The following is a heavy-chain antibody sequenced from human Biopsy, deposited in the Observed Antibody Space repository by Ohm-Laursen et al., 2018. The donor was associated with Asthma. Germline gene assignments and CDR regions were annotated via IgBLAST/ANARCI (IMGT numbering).Heavy chain of an antibody. CDR3: ARRITIFGVVQKDHGMDA. Sequence: SDTLSLTWSVSGGSMTATSHYWDWLRQAPGKGLDWIGYISYGGKSSYNPSLKNRVTISSNKTNNQLSLRLTSVTAADTAVYFCARRITIFGVVQKDHGMDAWGQGTTVIVSS. D-gene: IGHD3-3*01. CDR2: ISYGGKS. V-gene: IGHV4-39*01. CDR1: GGSMTATSHY. J-gene: IGHJ6*02.